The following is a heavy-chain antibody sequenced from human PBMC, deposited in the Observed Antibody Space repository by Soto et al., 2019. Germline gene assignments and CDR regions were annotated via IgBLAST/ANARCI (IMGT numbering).Heavy chain of an antibody. D-gene: IGHD7-27*01. CDR3: ASSLLTPFDY. J-gene: IGHJ4*02. CDR1: GFTFSSYW. CDR2: INSDGSST. V-gene: IGHV3-74*01. Sequence: GGPRLSCAASGFTFSSYWMHWVRQAPGKGLVWVSRINSDGSSTSFADSVKGRFTISRDNAKNTLYLQMNSLRAEDTAVYYCASSLLTPFDYWGQGTLVTVSS.